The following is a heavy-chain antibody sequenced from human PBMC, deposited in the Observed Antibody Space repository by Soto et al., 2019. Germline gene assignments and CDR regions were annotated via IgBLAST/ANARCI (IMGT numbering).Heavy chain of an antibody. D-gene: IGHD2-2*01. CDR1: GFTFSSYG. V-gene: IGHV3-33*03. Sequence: GGSLRLSCAASGFTFSSYGMHWVRQAPGKGLEWVAAIWYDSSNKYYADSVKGRFTISRDNAKNTLYLQMNSLRAEDTAVYYCASLLNCSSTSCYWRYFDYWGQGTLVTV. J-gene: IGHJ4*02. CDR2: IWYDSSNK. CDR3: ASLLNCSSTSCYWRYFDY.